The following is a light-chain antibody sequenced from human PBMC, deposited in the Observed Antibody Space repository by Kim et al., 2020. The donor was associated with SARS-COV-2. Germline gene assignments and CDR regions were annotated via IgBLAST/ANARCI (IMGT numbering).Light chain of an antibody. Sequence: DIQMTQSPSSLAASVGDRITIACRASQGISTYLNWYQQKPGKPPKLLIYAASSLQSGVPSRFSDSGSGTDFTLTISSLQPEDFATYYCQQSHSTPLLTFGGGTKLEI. CDR3: QQSHSTPLLT. CDR1: QGISTY. V-gene: IGKV1-39*01. J-gene: IGKJ4*01. CDR2: AAS.